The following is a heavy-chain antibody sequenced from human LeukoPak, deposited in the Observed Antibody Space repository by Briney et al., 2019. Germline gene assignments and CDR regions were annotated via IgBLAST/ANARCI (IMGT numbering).Heavy chain of an antibody. Sequence: GGSLRLSCAASGFTLSSYSMNWVRQAPGKGLEWVSSISSSSSYIYYADSVKGRFTISRDNAKNSLYLQMNSLRAEDTAVYYCARPQNSGYDYDSFDYWGQGTLVTVSS. D-gene: IGHD5-12*01. CDR1: GFTLSSYS. CDR3: ARPQNSGYDYDSFDY. J-gene: IGHJ4*02. CDR2: ISSSSSYI. V-gene: IGHV3-21*01.